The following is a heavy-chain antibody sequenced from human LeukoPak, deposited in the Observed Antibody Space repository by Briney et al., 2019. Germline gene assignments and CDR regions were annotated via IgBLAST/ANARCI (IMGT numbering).Heavy chain of an antibody. CDR1: GYTFTSYY. V-gene: IGHV1-46*01. CDR2: INPSGGST. D-gene: IGHD3-22*01. CDR3: ARGYYYDSSGYYPVSFDI. Sequence: GASVKVSCKSSGYTFTSYYMHWVRQAPGQGLGRMGIINPSGGSTSYAQKFQGRVTMTRDTSTSTVYMELSSLRSEDTAVYYCARGYYYDSSGYYPVSFDIWGQGTMVAASS. J-gene: IGHJ3*02.